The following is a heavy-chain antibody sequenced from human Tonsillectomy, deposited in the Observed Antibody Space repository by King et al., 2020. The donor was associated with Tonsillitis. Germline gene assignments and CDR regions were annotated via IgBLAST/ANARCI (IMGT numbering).Heavy chain of an antibody. CDR2: IFSNDEK. V-gene: IGHV2-26*01. J-gene: IGHJ5*02. D-gene: IGHD2-2*01. Sequence: VTLKESGPVLVKPTETLTLTCTVSGFSLSNARMGVSWIRQPPGKALEWLAYIFSNDEKSYSTSLKSRLTISKDTSKSQVVLTMTNMDPVDTATYYCVRIRAYCSSTICSNWFDPWGQVTLVTVSS. CDR3: VRIRAYCSSTICSNWFDP. CDR1: GFSLSNARMG.